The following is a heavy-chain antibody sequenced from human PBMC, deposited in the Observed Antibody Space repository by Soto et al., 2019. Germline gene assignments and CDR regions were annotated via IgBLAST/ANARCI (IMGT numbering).Heavy chain of an antibody. V-gene: IGHV4-4*02. CDR2: IYHSGST. J-gene: IGHJ6*02. Sequence: QVQLQESGPGLVKPSGTLSLTCAVSGGSISSSNWWSWVRQPPGKGLEWIGEIYHSGSTNYNPSLNSRVTIPVDKSKNQFSLKPSSVTAAATAVYYCARVSGSYYYGMDVWGQGPTVTVSS. CDR1: GGSISSSNW. CDR3: ARVSGSYYYGMDV.